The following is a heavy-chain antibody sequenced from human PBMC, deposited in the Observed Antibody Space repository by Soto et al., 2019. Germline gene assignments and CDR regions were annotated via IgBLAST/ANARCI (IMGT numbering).Heavy chain of an antibody. V-gene: IGHV1-69*13. J-gene: IGHJ4*02. CDR3: ARGRPSSGWGIVYYFDY. CDR2: IIPIFGTA. CDR1: GGTFSSYA. Sequence: SVKVSCKASGGTFSSYAISWVRQAPGQGLEWMGGIIPIFGTANYAQKFQGRVTITADESTSTAYMELSRLRSEDTAVYYCARGRPSSGWGIVYYFDYWGQGTLVTVSS. D-gene: IGHD6-19*01.